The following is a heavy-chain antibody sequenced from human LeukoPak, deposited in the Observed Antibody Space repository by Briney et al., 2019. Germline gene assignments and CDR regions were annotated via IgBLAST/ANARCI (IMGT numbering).Heavy chain of an antibody. CDR1: GFTFSSYG. D-gene: IGHD5-18*01. CDR3: AKDWEAMVTGFDY. J-gene: IGHJ4*02. Sequence: GGSLRLSCAASGFTFSSYGMSWVRQAPGKGLEWVSAISGSGGSTYYADSVKGRFTISRDNSKNTLYLQMNSLRAEDTAVYYCAKDWEAMVTGFDYWGQGTLVTVSS. CDR2: ISGSGGST. V-gene: IGHV3-23*01.